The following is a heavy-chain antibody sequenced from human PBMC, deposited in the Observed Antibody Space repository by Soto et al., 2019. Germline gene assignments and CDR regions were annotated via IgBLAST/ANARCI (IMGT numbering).Heavy chain of an antibody. CDR1: GFTFSSYG. CDR2: ISYDGNNK. J-gene: IGHJ4*02. D-gene: IGHD4-4*01. V-gene: IGHV3-30*03. Sequence: QVQLVESGGGVVQPGRSLRLSCAASGFTFSSYGMHWVRQAPGKGLEWVAVISYDGNNKYYAGSVKGRFTISRDNSKNTLYLQTNFLRSEDTGVYYCAREAGTVSFDYWGQGTLVTVSS. CDR3: AREAGTVSFDY.